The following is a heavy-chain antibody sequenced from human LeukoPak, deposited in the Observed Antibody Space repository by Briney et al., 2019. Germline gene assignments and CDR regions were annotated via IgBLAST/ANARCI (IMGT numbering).Heavy chain of an antibody. D-gene: IGHD2-21*02. CDR1: GFTFSSYG. Sequence: PGGSLRLSCAASGFTFSSYGMHWVRQAPGKGLEWVAFIRYDGSNKYYADSVKGRFTISRDNSKNTLYLQMNSLRAEDTAVYYCARGGPIVVVTAIAEGEFDYWGQGTLVTVSS. CDR2: IRYDGSNK. CDR3: ARGGPIVVVTAIAEGEFDY. V-gene: IGHV3-30*02. J-gene: IGHJ4*02.